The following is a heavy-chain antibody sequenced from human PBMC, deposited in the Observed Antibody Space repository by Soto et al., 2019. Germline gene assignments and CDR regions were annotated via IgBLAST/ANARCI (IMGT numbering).Heavy chain of an antibody. Sequence: QLQLQESGPGLVKPSETLSLTCAVSGGSISSSNIYWGWIRQPPGKGLEWIGNIFHTGSTNYSPSLKPRVTISVDTSKNLFSLRLSSVTAADTAVYYCARRPQNYGVDVWGQGTTVTVSS. V-gene: IGHV4-39*01. CDR2: IFHTGST. J-gene: IGHJ6*02. CDR1: GGSISSSNIY. CDR3: ARRPQNYGVDV.